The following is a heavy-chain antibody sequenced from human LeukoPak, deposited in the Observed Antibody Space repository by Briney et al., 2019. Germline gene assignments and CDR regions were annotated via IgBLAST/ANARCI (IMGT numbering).Heavy chain of an antibody. CDR1: GFSVSSNY. J-gene: IGHJ4*02. V-gene: IGHV3-66*02. D-gene: IGHD2-15*01. CDR3: ARETSTQCSGGSCFFDY. CDR2: FYSGGST. Sequence: PGGSLRLSCAASGFSVSSNYMSWVRQAPGKGLEWVSVFYSGGSTYYADSVKGRFTISRDTSKNTLYLRMNSLRVEDTAVYYCARETSTQCSGGSCFFDYWGQGTLVTVSS.